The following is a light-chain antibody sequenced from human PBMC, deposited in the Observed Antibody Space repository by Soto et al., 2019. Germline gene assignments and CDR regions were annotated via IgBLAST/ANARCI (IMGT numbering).Light chain of an antibody. V-gene: IGKV1-39*01. Sequence: DIHMTQSPSSLSASVGDRVTITCRASQTISSYLNWYQQKPGKAPNLLIYAASSLQSVVPSRFSGSVSGTEFTLTISSLQPEDVATYYCQQSYTTPYTFGQGTKLEIE. CDR2: AAS. J-gene: IGKJ2*01. CDR1: QTISSY. CDR3: QQSYTTPYT.